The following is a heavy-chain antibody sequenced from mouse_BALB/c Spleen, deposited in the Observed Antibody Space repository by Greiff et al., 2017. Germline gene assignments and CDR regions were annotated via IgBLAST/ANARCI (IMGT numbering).Heavy chain of an antibody. V-gene: IGHV1-31*01. J-gene: IGHJ3*01. Sequence: VQLQQSGPELVKPGASVKISCKASGYSFTGYYMHWVKQSHVKSLEWIGRINPYNGATSYNQNFKDKASLTVDKSSSTAYMELHSLTSEDSAVYYCARRDDYAWFAYWGQGTLVTVSA. CDR2: INPYNGAT. CDR1: GYSFTGYY. D-gene: IGHD2-4*01. CDR3: ARRDDYAWFAY.